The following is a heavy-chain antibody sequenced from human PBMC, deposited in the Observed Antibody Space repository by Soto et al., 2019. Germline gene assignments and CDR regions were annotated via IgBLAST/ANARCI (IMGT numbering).Heavy chain of an antibody. CDR3: AGFEFGECREAGVFDS. J-gene: IGHJ3*02. CDR2: IYYSGRT. CDR1: GGFITSGDYD. D-gene: IGHD3-10*01. V-gene: IGHV4-31*01. Sequence: QVQLQESGPGLVKPSQTLSLSCTVSGGFITSGDYDWSWIRQHPGKGLEWIGHIYYSGRTHSNPSLKSQVSISVVTAKKQFSLKLNSVTAADTAGYYCAGFEFGECREAGVFDSWGQGTLVTVSS.